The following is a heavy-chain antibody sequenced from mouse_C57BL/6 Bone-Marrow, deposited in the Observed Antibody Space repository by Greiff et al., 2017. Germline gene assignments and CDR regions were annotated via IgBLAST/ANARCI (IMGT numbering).Heavy chain of an antibody. CDR3: ARLTTVANYFDY. CDR2: IDPNSGGT. V-gene: IGHV1-72*01. J-gene: IGHJ2*01. D-gene: IGHD1-1*01. CDR1: GYTFTSYW. Sequence: QVHVKQPGAELVKPGASVKLSCKASGYTFTSYWMHWVKQRPGRGLEWIGRIDPNSGGTKYNEKFKSKATLTVDKPSSTAYMQLSSLTSEDSAVYYCARLTTVANYFDYWGQGTTLTVSS.